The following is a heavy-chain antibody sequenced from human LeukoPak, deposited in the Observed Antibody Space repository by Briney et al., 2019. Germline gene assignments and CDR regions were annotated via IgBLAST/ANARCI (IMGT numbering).Heavy chain of an antibody. D-gene: IGHD3-10*01. J-gene: IGHJ6*03. CDR1: GGSISSSSYY. CDR2: IYTSGST. CDR3: ARDNDGSGSDYYYYYYMDV. V-gene: IGHV4-61*02. Sequence: SETLSLTCTVSGGSISSSSYYWGWIRQPAGKGLEWIGRIYTSGSTNYNPSLKSRVTISVDTSKNQFSLKLSSVTAADTAAYYCARDNDGSGSDYYYYYYMDVWGKGTTVTISS.